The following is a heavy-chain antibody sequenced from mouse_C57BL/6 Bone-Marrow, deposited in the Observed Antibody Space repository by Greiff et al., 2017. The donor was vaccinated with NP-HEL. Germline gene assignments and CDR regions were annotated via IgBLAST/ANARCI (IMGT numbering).Heavy chain of an antibody. J-gene: IGHJ2*01. D-gene: IGHD2-4*01. CDR1: GYSFTSYY. Sequence: VQLQQSGPELVKPGASVKISCKASGYSFTSYYIHWVKQRPGQGLEWIGWIYPGSGNTKYNEKFKGKATLTADTSSSTAYMQLSSLTSEDSAVYYCARSRGYDYDFDYWGQGTTLTVSS. CDR3: ARSRGYDYDFDY. CDR2: IYPGSGNT. V-gene: IGHV1-66*01.